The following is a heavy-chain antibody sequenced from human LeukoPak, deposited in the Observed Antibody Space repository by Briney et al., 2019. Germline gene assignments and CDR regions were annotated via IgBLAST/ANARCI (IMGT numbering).Heavy chain of an antibody. CDR3: AKDLFISGWYYFDY. J-gene: IGHJ4*02. CDR1: GFTFSSYW. D-gene: IGHD6-19*01. V-gene: IGHV3-23*01. Sequence: GGSLRLSCAASGFTFSSYWMSWVRQAPGKGLEWVSAISGSGGSTYYADSVKGRFTISRDNSKNTLYLQMNGLRAEDTAVYYCAKDLFISGWYYFDYWGQGTLVTVSS. CDR2: ISGSGGST.